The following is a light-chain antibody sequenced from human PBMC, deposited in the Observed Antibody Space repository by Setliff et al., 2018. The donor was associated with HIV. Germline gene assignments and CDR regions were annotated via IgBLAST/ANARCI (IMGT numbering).Light chain of an antibody. CDR3: QVWDSSSDHYV. Sequence: SYELTQRPSVSVAPGKTARITCGGDNIGIKSVHWYQRKPGQAPVVVMYYDHDRPSWIPERFSGSNSGNTATLTISRVEVGDEADYYCQVWDSSSDHYVFGSGTKVTV. CDR2: YDH. J-gene: IGLJ1*01. CDR1: NIGIKS. V-gene: IGLV3-21*04.